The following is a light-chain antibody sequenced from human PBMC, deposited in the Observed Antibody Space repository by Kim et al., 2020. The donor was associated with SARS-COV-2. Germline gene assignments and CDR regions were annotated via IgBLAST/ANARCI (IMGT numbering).Light chain of an antibody. CDR3: RQSYTTPRT. CDR2: AAS. Sequence: ASVGDRSTSTCHASQSITTYLKWYQQKPGKAPKLLIYAASNLQSGVPSRISGSGSETDFPLTISSRQPEDLATDCCRQSYTTPRTFGQGTKVDIK. J-gene: IGKJ1*01. V-gene: IGKV1-39*01. CDR1: QSITTY.